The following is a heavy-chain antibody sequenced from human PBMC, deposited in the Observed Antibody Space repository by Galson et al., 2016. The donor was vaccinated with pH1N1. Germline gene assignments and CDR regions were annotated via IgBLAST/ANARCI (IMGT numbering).Heavy chain of an antibody. CDR3: AREGVATTVDF. V-gene: IGHV1-2*02. D-gene: IGHD5-12*01. J-gene: IGHJ4*02. CDR2: MNPNTGGT. CDR1: GYTLIDHY. Sequence: SVKVSCKASGYTLIDHYMHWVRQTPGQGLEWMGWMNPNTGGTNYAQKFQGRVTMTWDTSISTAYMELTRLRSDDTAVYYCAREGVATTVDFWGQGTQVTVSS.